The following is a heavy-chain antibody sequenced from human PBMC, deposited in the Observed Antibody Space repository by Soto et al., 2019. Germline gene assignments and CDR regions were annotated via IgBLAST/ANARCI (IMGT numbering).Heavy chain of an antibody. CDR2: INPNSGGT. CDR3: ARASPKDSSSDRNYYYYGMDV. J-gene: IGHJ6*02. D-gene: IGHD6-6*01. V-gene: IGHV1-2*02. Sequence: ASVKVSCKASGYTFTGYYMHWVRQAPGQGLEWMGWINPNSGGTNYAQKFQGRVTMTRDTSISTAYMELSRLRSDDTAAYYCARASPKDSSSDRNYYYYGMDVSGQGTTVTVS. CDR1: GYTFTGYY.